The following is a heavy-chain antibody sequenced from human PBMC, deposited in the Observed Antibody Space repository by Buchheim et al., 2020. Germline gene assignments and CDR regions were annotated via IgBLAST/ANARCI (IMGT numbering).Heavy chain of an antibody. D-gene: IGHD3-22*01. Sequence: QVQLQESGPGLLKPSQTLSLTCTVSGGSISSGGYYWIRIRQHPGKGLEWIGYIYYSGSSYYNPALKSRGTISVDTSKNQFSLKLSLMTAADTAVYYCARFARDYDNSGFYYWGQGTL. CDR3: ARFARDYDNSGFYY. J-gene: IGHJ4*02. V-gene: IGHV4-31*03. CDR2: IYYSGSS. CDR1: GGSISSGGYY.